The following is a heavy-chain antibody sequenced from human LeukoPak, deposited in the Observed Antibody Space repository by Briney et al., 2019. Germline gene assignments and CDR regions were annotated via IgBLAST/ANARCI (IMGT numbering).Heavy chain of an antibody. CDR2: ISSSSSYI. D-gene: IGHD5-12*01. CDR3: AYDSGYEGGFDY. J-gene: IGHJ4*02. Sequence: TGGSLRLSCAASGFTFSSYSMNWVRQAPGKGLEWASSISSSSSYIYYADSVKGRFTISRDNAKNSLYLQMNSLRAEDTAVYYCAYDSGYEGGFDYWGQGTLVTVSS. V-gene: IGHV3-21*01. CDR1: GFTFSSYS.